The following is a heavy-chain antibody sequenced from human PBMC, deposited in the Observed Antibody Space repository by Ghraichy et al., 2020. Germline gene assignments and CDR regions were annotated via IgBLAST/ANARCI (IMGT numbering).Heavy chain of an antibody. D-gene: IGHD7-27*01. V-gene: IGHV3-48*02. CDR3: ARVGIWPGGQAFDI. Sequence: GGSLRLSCAASGFTFSSYSMNWVRQAPGKGLEWVSYISSSSSTIYYADSVKGRFTISRDNAKNSLYLQMNSLRDEDTAVYYCARVGIWPGGQAFDIWGQGTMVTVSS. CDR1: GFTFSSYS. CDR2: ISSSSSTI. J-gene: IGHJ3*02.